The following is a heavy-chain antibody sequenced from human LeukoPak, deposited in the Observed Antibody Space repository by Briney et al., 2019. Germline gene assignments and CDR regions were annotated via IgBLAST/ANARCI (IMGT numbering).Heavy chain of an antibody. CDR1: GFTFSSYW. V-gene: IGHV3-30-3*01. Sequence: GSLRLSCAASGFTFSSYWMSWVRQGPGKGLEWVALVSYDGVSKYYADSVKGRITISRDNSKNTLHLQMNSPRTEDTAVYYCARVKGGIAAAGNYFDYWGQGTLVTVSS. CDR2: VSYDGVSK. D-gene: IGHD6-13*01. J-gene: IGHJ4*02. CDR3: ARVKGGIAAAGNYFDY.